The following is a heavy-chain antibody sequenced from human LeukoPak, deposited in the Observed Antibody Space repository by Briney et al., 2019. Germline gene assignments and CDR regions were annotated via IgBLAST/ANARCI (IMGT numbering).Heavy chain of an antibody. Sequence: SETLSLTCTVSGGSISSSSYYWGWIRQPPGKGLEWIGSIYYSGSTYCSPSLKSRVTISVDTSKNQFSLKLSSVTAADTAVYYCARDISGSRYFDYWGQGTLVTVSS. CDR2: IYYSGST. V-gene: IGHV4-39*07. D-gene: IGHD3-10*01. CDR3: ARDISGSRYFDY. J-gene: IGHJ4*02. CDR1: GGSISSSSYY.